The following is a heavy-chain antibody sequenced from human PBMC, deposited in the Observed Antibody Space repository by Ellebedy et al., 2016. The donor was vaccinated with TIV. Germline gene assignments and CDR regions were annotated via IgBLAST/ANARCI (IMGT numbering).Heavy chain of an antibody. V-gene: IGHV3-48*02. CDR1: SFTFSGYG. CDR3: ARDRGNYDKTGYPYFDN. CDR2: VRGDTGEI. Sequence: PGGSLRLSCAASSFTFSGYGMHWVRQAPGKGLEWISFVRGDTGEIYYADSVKGRFTISRDNAADSLFLQMNSLRNEDTAVYYCARDRGNYDKTGYPYFDNWGQGTLVTVSS. J-gene: IGHJ4*02. D-gene: IGHD3-22*01.